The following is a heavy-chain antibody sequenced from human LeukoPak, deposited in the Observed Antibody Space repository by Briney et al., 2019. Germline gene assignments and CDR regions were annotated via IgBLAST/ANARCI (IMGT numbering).Heavy chain of an antibody. J-gene: IGHJ4*02. Sequence: SETLSLTCAVFGGSFDGYYWSWIRQPPGKGLEWIGEITYDGSTNYNPSLKSRVTISVDTSKIQFSLNLRSVTAADTAIYYCARGLASGYPPIPFDYWGQGTQVTVSS. V-gene: IGHV4-34*01. CDR3: ARGLASGYPPIPFDY. CDR2: ITYDGST. D-gene: IGHD3-3*01. CDR1: GGSFDGYY.